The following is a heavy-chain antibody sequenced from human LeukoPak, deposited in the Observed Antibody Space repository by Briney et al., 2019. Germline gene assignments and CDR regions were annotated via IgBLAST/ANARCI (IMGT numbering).Heavy chain of an antibody. Sequence: SETPSLTCTVSGGSNSSYYWSWIRQPPGKGLEWIGYIYYSGSTNYNPSLKSRVTMSVDTSKNQFSLKLSSVTAADTAVYYCARERMSGMDVWGQGTTVTVSS. CDR1: GGSNSSYY. J-gene: IGHJ6*02. D-gene: IGHD2-8*01. V-gene: IGHV4-59*01. CDR3: ARERMSGMDV. CDR2: IYYSGST.